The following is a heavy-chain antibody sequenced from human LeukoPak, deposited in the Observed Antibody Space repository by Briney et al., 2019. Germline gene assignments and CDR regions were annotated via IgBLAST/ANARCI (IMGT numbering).Heavy chain of an antibody. Sequence: SETLSLTCTVSGGSISSSPYYWGWIRQPPGKGLEWIGAISNTGVTHYNPSLRSRVTIFADTSKNHFSLNLRSVTAADTALYYCASAPRQASIGGLDYWGQGTLVTVSS. CDR2: ISNTGVT. CDR3: ASAPRQASIGGLDY. V-gene: IGHV4-39*02. D-gene: IGHD3-16*01. J-gene: IGHJ4*02. CDR1: GGSISSSPYY.